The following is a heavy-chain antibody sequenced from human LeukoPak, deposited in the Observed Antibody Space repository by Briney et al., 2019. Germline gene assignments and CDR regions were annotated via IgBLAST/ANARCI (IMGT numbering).Heavy chain of an antibody. V-gene: IGHV3-23*01. D-gene: IGHD3-10*01. J-gene: IGHJ4*02. Sequence: GGSLRLSCAASGFTFSSDAMGWVRQAPGKGLEWVSTISGGGGTTYYSDSVKGRFTISRDNSKNTLFLQMNSLRAEDTAIYYCAKASTFGELNRPFDYWGQGTLVTVSS. CDR1: GFTFSSDA. CDR3: AKASTFGELNRPFDY. CDR2: ISGGGGTT.